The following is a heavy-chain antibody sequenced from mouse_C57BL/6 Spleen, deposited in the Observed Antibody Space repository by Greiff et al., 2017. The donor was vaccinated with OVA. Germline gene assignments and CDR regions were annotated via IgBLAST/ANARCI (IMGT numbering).Heavy chain of an antibody. J-gene: IGHJ4*01. V-gene: IGHV2-9-1*01. CDR1: GFSLTSYA. Sequence: VQLQQSGPGLVAPSQSLSITCTVSGFSLTSYAISWVRQPPGKGLEWLGVIWTGGGTNYNSALKSRLSISKDNSKSQVFLKMNSLQTDDTARYYCASQLGRMVYAMDYWGQGTSVTVSS. CDR3: ASQLGRMVYAMDY. CDR2: IWTGGGT. D-gene: IGHD4-1*02.